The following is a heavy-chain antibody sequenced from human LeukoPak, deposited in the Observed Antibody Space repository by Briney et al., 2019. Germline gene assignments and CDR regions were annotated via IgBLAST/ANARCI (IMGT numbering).Heavy chain of an antibody. Sequence: GGSLRLSCVASGFNFRAYVMHWVRQAPGQGLEYISAISADGGTTFHAESVKGRFTISRDNSKNTLYLQMGSLRIDDSALYYCARGRGGLPFDFWGHGTLITVSS. CDR3: ARGRGGLPFDF. J-gene: IGHJ4*01. V-gene: IGHV3-64*02. D-gene: IGHD3-10*01. CDR1: GFNFRAYV. CDR2: ISADGGTT.